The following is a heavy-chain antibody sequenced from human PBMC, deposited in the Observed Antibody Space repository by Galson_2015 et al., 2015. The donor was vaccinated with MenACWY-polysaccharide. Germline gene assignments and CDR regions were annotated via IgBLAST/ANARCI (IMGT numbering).Heavy chain of an antibody. D-gene: IGHD3-3*01. J-gene: IGHJ3*02. V-gene: IGHV4-34*01. Sequence: ETLSLTCAVYGGSFSGYYWSWIRQPPGKGLEWIGEINHSGSTNYNPSLKSRVTISVDTSKNQFSLKLSSMTAADTAVYYCARGGTLRFLEWLLRYAFEIWGQGTMVTVSS. CDR2: INHSGST. CDR3: ARGGTLRFLEWLLRYAFEI. CDR1: GGSFSGYY.